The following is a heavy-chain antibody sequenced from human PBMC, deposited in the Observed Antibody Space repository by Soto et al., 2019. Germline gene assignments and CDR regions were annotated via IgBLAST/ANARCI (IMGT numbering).Heavy chain of an antibody. Sequence: QVQLQQWGAGLLKLSETLSLNCAVYGGSFSGYYWNWIRQPPGKGLEWIGEINNSGSTKYNPSLKSQATISEDTAKNHFSLKLSSVTAADTAVYYCARGWGRIVYYWYQGTLVTVSS. CDR1: GGSFSGYY. CDR3: ARGWGRIVYY. CDR2: INNSGST. D-gene: IGHD7-27*01. V-gene: IGHV4-34*01. J-gene: IGHJ4*02.